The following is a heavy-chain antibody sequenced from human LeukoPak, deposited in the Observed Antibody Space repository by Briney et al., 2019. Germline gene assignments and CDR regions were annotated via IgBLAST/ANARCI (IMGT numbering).Heavy chain of an antibody. D-gene: IGHD6-13*01. J-gene: IGHJ3*02. CDR3: ARDRSGSWYAFDI. CDR2: ISSRTSDT. Sequence: GGSLRLSCAASGFTFSDYYMSWIRQAPGKGLEWVSYISSRTSDTNYVDSVKGRFTISRDNAKNSLYLQMNSLRAEDTAVYYCARDRSGSWYAFDIWGQGTMVTVSS. V-gene: IGHV3-11*06. CDR1: GFTFSDYY.